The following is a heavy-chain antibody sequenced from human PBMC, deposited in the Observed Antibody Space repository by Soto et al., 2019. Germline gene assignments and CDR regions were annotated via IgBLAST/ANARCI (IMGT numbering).Heavy chain of an antibody. Sequence: GGSLRLSCAASGFTFDDYAMHWVRQAPGKGLEWVSGISWNSGSIGYADSVKGRFTISRDNAKNSLYLQMNSLRAEDTALYYCAKGPYYGDTPGEYFQHWGQGTLVTVSS. V-gene: IGHV3-9*01. D-gene: IGHD4-17*01. J-gene: IGHJ1*01. CDR3: AKGPYYGDTPGEYFQH. CDR1: GFTFDDYA. CDR2: ISWNSGSI.